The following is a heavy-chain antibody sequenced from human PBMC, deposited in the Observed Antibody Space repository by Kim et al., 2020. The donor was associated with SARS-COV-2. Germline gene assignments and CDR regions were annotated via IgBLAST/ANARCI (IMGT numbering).Heavy chain of an antibody. D-gene: IGHD1-7*01. CDR3: AGERRDDWNYYFDS. Sequence: GEVVKGRFTISRDNSKNTLYLQMDTLRGDDTAVYYCAGERRDDWNYYFDSWGQGTLVTVSS. J-gene: IGHJ4*02. V-gene: IGHV3-30*03.